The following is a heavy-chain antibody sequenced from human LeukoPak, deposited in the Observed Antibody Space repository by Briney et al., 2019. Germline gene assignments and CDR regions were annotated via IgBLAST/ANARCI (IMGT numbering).Heavy chain of an antibody. J-gene: IGHJ4*02. CDR2: ITSSSTYI. V-gene: IGHV3-21*01. Sequence: NPGGSLRLSCAASGFTFSSYSMNWVRQAPGKGLEWVSAITSSSTYIDYADSVRGRFTISRDNAKDSLFLQMDSLRADDTAVYYCARAALYYSASGSYTSHPYFDYWGQGTPVTVSS. CDR3: ARAALYYSASGSYTSHPYFDY. CDR1: GFTFSSYS. D-gene: IGHD3-10*01.